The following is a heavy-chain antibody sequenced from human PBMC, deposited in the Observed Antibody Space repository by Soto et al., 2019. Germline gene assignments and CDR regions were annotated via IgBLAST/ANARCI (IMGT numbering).Heavy chain of an antibody. Sequence: QVQLVQSGAEVKKPVSSVRVSCKASGDTFSFYSINWVRQAPGLGLEWMGRINPILSMSNYAQRFQGRVTVTADKSTSTAYMELSSLRSEDTAMYYCASSYGSGYRAFDYWGQGALVTVSS. CDR1: GDTFSFYS. V-gene: IGHV1-69*02. CDR3: ASSYGSGYRAFDY. J-gene: IGHJ4*02. D-gene: IGHD3-10*01. CDR2: INPILSMS.